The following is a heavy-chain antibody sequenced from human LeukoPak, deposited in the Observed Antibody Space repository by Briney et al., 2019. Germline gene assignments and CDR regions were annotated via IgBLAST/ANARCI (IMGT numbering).Heavy chain of an antibody. CDR1: GFTFSDHY. CDR3: ARDQDYGDPE. Sequence: GGSLRLSCVASGFTFSDHYMSWFRPSPGKGLEWLSYITSSGSTTDYAHSVKGRFTISRDNAKNSMFLQMNSLRPEDTAVYYCARDQDYGDPEWGQGTLVTVSS. D-gene: IGHD4-17*01. CDR2: ITSSGSTT. V-gene: IGHV3-11*01. J-gene: IGHJ4*02.